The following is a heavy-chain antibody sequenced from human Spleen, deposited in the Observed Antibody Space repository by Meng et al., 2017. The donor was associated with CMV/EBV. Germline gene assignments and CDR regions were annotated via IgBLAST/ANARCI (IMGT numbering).Heavy chain of an antibody. J-gene: IGHJ6*02. Sequence: GGSLRLSCAASGFTFSSYEMNWVRQAPGKGLEWLSFISASGNTIYAADSVKGRFTISRDNAKNSLYLQMNTLRAEDTALYYCARATRQPWGMDGWGQGTTVTVSS. V-gene: IGHV3-48*03. CDR1: GFTFSSYE. D-gene: IGHD6-13*01. CDR3: ARATRQPWGMDG. CDR2: ISASGNTI.